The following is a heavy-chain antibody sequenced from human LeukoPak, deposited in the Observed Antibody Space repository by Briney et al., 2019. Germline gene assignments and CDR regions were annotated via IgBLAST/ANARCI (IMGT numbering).Heavy chain of an antibody. J-gene: IGHJ4*02. CDR1: GFTFSRYE. CDR3: ARDYASDY. D-gene: IGHD3-10*01. V-gene: IGHV3-48*03. CDR2: ISRSGDTM. Sequence: GGSLRLSCAASGFTFSRYEMNWVRQAPGKGLEWVSYISRSGDTMYFADSVKGRFTISRDNAKNSLYLQMSSLRAEDTAVYYCARDYASDYWGQGTLVTVSS.